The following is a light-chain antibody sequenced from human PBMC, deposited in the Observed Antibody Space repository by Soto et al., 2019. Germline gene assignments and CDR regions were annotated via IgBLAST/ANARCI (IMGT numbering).Light chain of an antibody. CDR1: RSVSSY. Sequence: EIVLTQSPATLSLSPGESATLSCRATRSVSSYLAWYQQKPGQALRLLIYDASSRPTDIPARFSGSGSGTDFTLTISSLEPEDFALYYCQQRSNWPITFGQGTRLEIK. CDR3: QQRSNWPIT. V-gene: IGKV3-11*01. J-gene: IGKJ5*01. CDR2: DAS.